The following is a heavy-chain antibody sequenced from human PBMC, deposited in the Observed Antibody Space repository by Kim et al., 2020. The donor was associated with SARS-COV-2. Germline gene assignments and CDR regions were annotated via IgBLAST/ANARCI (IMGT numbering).Heavy chain of an antibody. CDR1: GGSISSSSYY. D-gene: IGHD6-19*01. CDR3: ARPYSSGWSPFFY. J-gene: IGHJ4*02. Sequence: SETLSLTCTVSGGSISSSSYYWGWIRQPPGKGLEWIGSIYYSGSTYYNPSLKSRVTISVDTSKNQFSLKLSSVTAADTAMYYCARPYSSGWSPFFYWGQGTLVTVSS. CDR2: IYYSGST. V-gene: IGHV4-39*01.